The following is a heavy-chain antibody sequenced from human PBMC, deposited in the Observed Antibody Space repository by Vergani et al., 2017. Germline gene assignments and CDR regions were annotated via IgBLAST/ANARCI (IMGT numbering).Heavy chain of an antibody. CDR2: IYYSGST. Sequence: QLQLQESGPGLVKPSATLSLTCSVSGASIRSSNYYWGWIRQPPGKGLEWIASIYYSGSTYYNPSLKSRVTISVDTSKNQFSLKLSSVTAADTAVYFCARHVTAEWLLKLGGSDLWRQAILVTVSS. CDR1: GASIRSSNYY. V-gene: IGHV4-39*01. CDR3: ARHVTAEWLLKLGGSDL. D-gene: IGHD5-12*01. J-gene: IGHJ5*02.